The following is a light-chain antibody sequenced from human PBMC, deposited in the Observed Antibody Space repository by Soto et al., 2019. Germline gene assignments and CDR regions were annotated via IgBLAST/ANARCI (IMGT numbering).Light chain of an antibody. V-gene: IGKV3-15*01. CDR1: QSVSSN. CDR3: QQYNNWPPVLT. CDR2: GAS. Sequence: EIVMTQSPATLSVSPGERATLSCRASQSVSSNLAWYQQKPGQAPRLLIYGASTRATGIPARFSGSGSGTEFTLTISSPQSEDFAVYYCQQYNNWPPVLTFGGGTKVEIK. J-gene: IGKJ4*01.